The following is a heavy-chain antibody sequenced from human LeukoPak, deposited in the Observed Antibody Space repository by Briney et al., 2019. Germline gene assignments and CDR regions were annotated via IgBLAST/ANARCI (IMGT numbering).Heavy chain of an antibody. D-gene: IGHD3-10*01. CDR1: GYTFTSYD. CDR3: ARGQSSDGYGSGPDFDY. V-gene: IGHV1-8*01. Sequence: ASVKVSCKASGYTFTSYDINWVRQATGQGLEWMGWMNPNSGNTGYAQKFQGRVTMTRNTSISTAYMELSSLRSEDTVVYYCARGQSSDGYGSGPDFDYWGQGTLVTVSS. J-gene: IGHJ4*02. CDR2: MNPNSGNT.